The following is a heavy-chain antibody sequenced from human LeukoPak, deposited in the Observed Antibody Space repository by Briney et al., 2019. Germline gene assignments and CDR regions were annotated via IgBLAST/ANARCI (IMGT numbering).Heavy chain of an antibody. V-gene: IGHV4-34*01. Sequence: SETLSLTCAVYGGSFSGYYWSWIRQSPGKGLEWIGEINHSGSTNYNPSLKSRVTISVDTSKNQFSLKLSSVTAADTAVYYCARGHPGLPSARRLFDLNLRAFDYWGQGTLVTVSS. D-gene: IGHD2-15*01. CDR2: INHSGST. CDR3: ARGHPGLPSARRLFDLNLRAFDY. J-gene: IGHJ4*02. CDR1: GGSFSGYY.